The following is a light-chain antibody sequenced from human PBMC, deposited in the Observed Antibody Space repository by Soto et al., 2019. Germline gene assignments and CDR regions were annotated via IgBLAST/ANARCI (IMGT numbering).Light chain of an antibody. CDR2: LNSDGSH. CDR1: SGHSSYA. Sequence: QPALTQSPSASASLGASVKLTCTLSSGHSSYAIAWHQQQPEKGPRYLMKLNSDGSHSKGDGIPDRFSGSSSGAERYLTISSLQSEDEADYYCQTWGTGIHVFGGGTKLTVL. J-gene: IGLJ2*01. V-gene: IGLV4-69*01. CDR3: QTWGTGIHV.